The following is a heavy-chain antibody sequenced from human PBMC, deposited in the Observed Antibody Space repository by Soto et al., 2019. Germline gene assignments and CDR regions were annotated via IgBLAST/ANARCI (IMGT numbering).Heavy chain of an antibody. CDR1: GGTFSSYT. D-gene: IGHD2-15*01. Sequence: SVKVSCKASGGTFSSYTISWVRQAPGQGLEWLGRIIPILGIANYAQNFQGRVTITADKSTSTAYMGLSSLRSEDTAVYYCARGVSDIVVVVAASQEWFDPWGQGTLVTVSS. CDR2: IIPILGIA. CDR3: ARGVSDIVVVVAASQEWFDP. V-gene: IGHV1-69*02. J-gene: IGHJ5*02.